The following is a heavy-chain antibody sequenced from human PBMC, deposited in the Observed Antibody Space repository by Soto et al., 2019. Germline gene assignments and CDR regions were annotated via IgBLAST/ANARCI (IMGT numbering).Heavy chain of an antibody. J-gene: IGHJ5*01. CDR2: IFYNGNT. CDR1: DYSINYGYH. V-gene: IGHV4-38-2*01. Sequence: SETLSLTCAVSDYSINYGYHWGWIRQPPGKGLEWIGSIFYNGNTYYNPSLKSRVTISVDTSKNHFSLRLNSVTAADTALYYCVRQGHGSGPNWFDSWGQGTLVTVSS. D-gene: IGHD3-10*01. CDR3: VRQGHGSGPNWFDS.